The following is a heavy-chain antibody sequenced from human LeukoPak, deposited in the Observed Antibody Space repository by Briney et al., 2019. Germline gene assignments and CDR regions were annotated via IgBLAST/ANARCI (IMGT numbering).Heavy chain of an antibody. D-gene: IGHD5-24*01. CDR2: IGGSGGST. V-gene: IGHV3-23*01. J-gene: IGHJ4*02. CDR1: GFTFSSYA. CDR3: AKKTSYNFSDY. Sequence: GGSRRLSCAASGFTFSSYAMSWVRQAPGKGLEWVSAIGGSGGSTYYADSVKGRFTISRDNSKNTLYLQMNSLRAEDTALYYCAKKTSYNFSDYWGQGTLVTVSS.